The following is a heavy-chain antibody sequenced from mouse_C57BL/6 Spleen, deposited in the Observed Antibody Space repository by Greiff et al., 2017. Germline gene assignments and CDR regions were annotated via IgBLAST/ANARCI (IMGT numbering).Heavy chain of an antibody. V-gene: IGHV6-6*01. J-gene: IGHJ2*01. CDR3: TRRVYYYGSSYFDY. Sequence: EVKLEESGGGLVQPGGSMKLSCAASGFTFSDAWMDWVRQSPEKGLEWVAEIRNKANNHATYYAESVKGRFTISRDDSKSSVYLQMNSLRAEDTGIYYCTRRVYYYGSSYFDYWGQGTTLTVSS. D-gene: IGHD1-1*01. CDR1: GFTFSDAW. CDR2: IRNKANNHAT.